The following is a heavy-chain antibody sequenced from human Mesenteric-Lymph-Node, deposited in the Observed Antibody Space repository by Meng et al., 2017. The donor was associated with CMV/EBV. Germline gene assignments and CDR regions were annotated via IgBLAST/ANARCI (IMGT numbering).Heavy chain of an antibody. Sequence: GESLKISCAASGFTFSSYGMHWVRQAPGKGLEWVAFIRYDGSNKYYADSVKGRFTISRDNSKNTLYLQMNSLRAEDTAVYYCAKGRYYYYGMDVWGQGTTVTVSS. V-gene: IGHV3-30*02. J-gene: IGHJ6*02. CDR1: GFTFSSYG. CDR3: AKGRYYYYGMDV. CDR2: IRYDGSNK.